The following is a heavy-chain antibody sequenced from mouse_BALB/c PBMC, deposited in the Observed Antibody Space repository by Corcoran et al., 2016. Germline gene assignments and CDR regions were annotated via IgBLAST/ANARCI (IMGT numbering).Heavy chain of an antibody. D-gene: IGHD2-14*01. CDR3: ARGLGTPFAY. CDR2: INTYTGEP. CDR1: GYTFTNYG. Sequence: QIQLVQSGPELKKPGETVKISCKASGYTFTNYGMNWVKQAPGKGLKWMGWINTYTGEPTYADDFKGRFAFSLETSASTAYLQINNLKKEDTATYFCARGLGTPFAYWGQGTLVTVSA. J-gene: IGHJ3*01. V-gene: IGHV9-3-1*01.